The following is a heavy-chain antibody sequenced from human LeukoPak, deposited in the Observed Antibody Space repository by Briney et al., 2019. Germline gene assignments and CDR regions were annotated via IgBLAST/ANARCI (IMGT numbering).Heavy chain of an antibody. CDR2: IIPIFGTA. J-gene: IGHJ5*02. Sequence: SVKVSCKACGGTFSSYSISWVRQAPGQGLEWMGGIIPIFGTANYAQKFQGRVTITTDESTSTAYMELSSLRSEDTAVYYCARIGYYDSSGYYSQGLDPWGQGTLVTVSS. V-gene: IGHV1-69*05. CDR1: GGTFSSYS. CDR3: ARIGYYDSSGYYSQGLDP. D-gene: IGHD3-22*01.